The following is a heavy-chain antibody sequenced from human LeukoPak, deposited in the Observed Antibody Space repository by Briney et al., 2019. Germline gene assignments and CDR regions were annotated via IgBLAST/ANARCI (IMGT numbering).Heavy chain of an antibody. Sequence: PSETLSLTCTVSGGSISSYYWSWIRQPPGKGLEWIGYIYYSGSTNYNPSLKSRVTISVDTSKNQFSLKLSSVTAADTAVYYCARGPPSGSYYDSSGYYAWDYWGQGTLVTVSS. J-gene: IGHJ4*02. CDR2: IYYSGST. D-gene: IGHD3-22*01. CDR3: ARGPPSGSYYDSSGYYAWDY. CDR1: GGSISSYY. V-gene: IGHV4-59*01.